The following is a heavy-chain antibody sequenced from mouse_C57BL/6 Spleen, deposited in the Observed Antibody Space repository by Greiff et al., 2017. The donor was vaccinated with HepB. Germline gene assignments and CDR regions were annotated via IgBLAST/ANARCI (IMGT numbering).Heavy chain of an antibody. Sequence: QVQLQQSGAELVRPGASVKLSCKASGYTFTDYYINWVKQRPGQGLEWIARIYPGSGNTYYNEKFKGKATLTAEKSSSTAYMQLSSLTSEDSAVYFCARGGTMVTTGFDYWGQGTTLTVSS. D-gene: IGHD2-2*01. CDR2: IYPGSGNT. J-gene: IGHJ2*01. V-gene: IGHV1-76*01. CDR1: GYTFTDYY. CDR3: ARGGTMVTTGFDY.